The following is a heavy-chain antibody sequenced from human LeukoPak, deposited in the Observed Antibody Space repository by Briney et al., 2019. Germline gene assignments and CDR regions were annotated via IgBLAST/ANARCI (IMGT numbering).Heavy chain of an antibody. CDR3: AKRPDCSTTNCFRFEY. CDR1: GFTFSTYV. V-gene: IGHV3-23*01. CDR2: INGDGGST. Sequence: PGGSLRLSCAASGFTFSTYVMSWVRQAPGQGLEWVSSINGDGGSTYYAESVKGRFTVSRDNSKNTLYLQMDSLRAEDTAVYYCAKRPDCSTTNCFRFEYWGQGTLVTVSS. D-gene: IGHD2-2*01. J-gene: IGHJ4*02.